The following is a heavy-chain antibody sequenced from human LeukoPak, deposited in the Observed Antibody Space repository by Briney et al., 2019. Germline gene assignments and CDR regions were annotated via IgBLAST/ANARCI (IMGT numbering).Heavy chain of an antibody. CDR1: GGSISGYY. Sequence: SETLSLTCTVSGGSISGYYWSWIRQPPGKGLEFIGYIYYSGSTNYNPSLKSRVTISVDTSKNQFSLKLSSVTAADTAVYYCARRDYHDSSGYYYWGQGTLVTVSS. CDR2: IYYSGST. V-gene: IGHV4-59*01. J-gene: IGHJ4*02. CDR3: ARRDYHDSSGYYY. D-gene: IGHD3-22*01.